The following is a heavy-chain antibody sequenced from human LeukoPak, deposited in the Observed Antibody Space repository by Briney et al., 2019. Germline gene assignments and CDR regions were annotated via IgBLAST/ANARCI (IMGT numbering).Heavy chain of an antibody. Sequence: GGSLRLSCAASGFAFSSYGMHWVRQAPGKGLEWVAVISYDGSNKYYADSVKGRFTISRDNSKNTLYLHMSSLRAEDTAVYYCAKVARGAFDIWGQGTMVTVSS. CDR1: GFAFSSYG. D-gene: IGHD3-10*01. CDR3: AKVARGAFDI. CDR2: ISYDGSNK. J-gene: IGHJ3*02. V-gene: IGHV3-30*18.